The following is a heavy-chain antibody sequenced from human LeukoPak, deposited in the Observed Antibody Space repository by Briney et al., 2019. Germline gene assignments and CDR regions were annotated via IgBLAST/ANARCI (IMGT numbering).Heavy chain of an antibody. V-gene: IGHV3-23*01. Sequence: QPGGSLRLSCAASGFTFSSDAMTWVRQAPGKGLEWVSSISGSGDSTYDADSVKGRFTISRDNSKNTLYLQMNSLRAEDTAVYYCANGPRQWLGPLDYWGQGSLVIVSS. CDR3: ANGPRQWLGPLDY. D-gene: IGHD6-19*01. CDR2: ISGSGDST. J-gene: IGHJ4*02. CDR1: GFTFSSDA.